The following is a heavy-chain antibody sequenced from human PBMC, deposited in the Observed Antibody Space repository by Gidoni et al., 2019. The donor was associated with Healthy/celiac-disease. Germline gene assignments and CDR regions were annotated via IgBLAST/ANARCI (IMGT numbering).Heavy chain of an antibody. CDR1: GFSFSSHA. J-gene: IGHJ4*02. Sequence: EVQLLESGGGLVQPGGSLRPSCAASGFSFSSHAMTWLRQAPGKGLEWVSTISGSGGSTYYADSVKGRFTISRDNSKNTLYLQMNSLRAEDTAVYYCAKVNHYYFDYWGQGTLVTVSS. V-gene: IGHV3-23*01. CDR2: ISGSGGST. CDR3: AKVNHYYFDY.